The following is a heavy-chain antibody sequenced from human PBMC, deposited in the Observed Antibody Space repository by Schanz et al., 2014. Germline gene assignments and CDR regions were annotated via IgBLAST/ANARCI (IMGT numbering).Heavy chain of an antibody. CDR1: GITFSSHS. D-gene: IGHD6-19*01. CDR2: ISTSGTYM. V-gene: IGHV3-21*04. CDR3: AASSGWHPSTDY. J-gene: IGHJ4*02. Sequence: EVHLVESGGGLVQPGGSLRLSCAASGITFSSHSFNWVRQAPGRGLEWVSSISTSGTYMYIADSLKGRLTISRDDAKSSLYLQMNSLRVEDTAVYYCAASSGWHPSTDYWGQGTLVTVSS.